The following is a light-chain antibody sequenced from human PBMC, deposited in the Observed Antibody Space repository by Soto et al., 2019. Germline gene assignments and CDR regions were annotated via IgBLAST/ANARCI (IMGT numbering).Light chain of an antibody. V-gene: IGLV2-11*01. CDR3: CSYAGSYPYV. CDR1: SSDVGGYNY. CDR2: DVS. Sequence: QSALTQPRSVSGSPGQSVTISCTGTSSDVGGYNYVSWYQQHPGKAPKLMIYDVSKRPSGVPDRFSGSKSGNTASLTISGLQAEDEADYYCCSYAGSYPYVFGTGTKFTGL. J-gene: IGLJ1*01.